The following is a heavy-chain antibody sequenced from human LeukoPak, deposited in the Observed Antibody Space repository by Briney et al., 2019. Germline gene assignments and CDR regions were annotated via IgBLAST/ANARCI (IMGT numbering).Heavy chain of an antibody. Sequence: SETLSLTCAVYGGSFSGYYWSWIRQPPGKGLEWIGEINHSGSTNYNPSLKSRVTISVDTSKNQFSLKLSSVTAADTAVYYCARTYYYGSGSPYDAFDIWGQGTMVTVSS. CDR3: ARTYYYGSGSPYDAFDI. D-gene: IGHD3-10*01. V-gene: IGHV4-34*01. J-gene: IGHJ3*02. CDR2: INHSGST. CDR1: GGSFSGYY.